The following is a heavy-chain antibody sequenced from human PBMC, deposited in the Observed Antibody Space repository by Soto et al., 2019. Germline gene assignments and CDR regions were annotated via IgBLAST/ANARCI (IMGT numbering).Heavy chain of an antibody. CDR2: IYYSGST. V-gene: IGHV4-31*03. CDR1: GGSISSGGYY. J-gene: IGHJ6*02. Sequence: ASDTLSLTCTVSGGSISSGGYYWSWIRQHPGKGLEWIGYIYYSGSTYYNQSLKSRVTISVDTSKNQFSLKLSSVTAADTAVYYCARDPGIAAAGTRVGYYYYGMDVWGQGTTVTVSS. CDR3: ARDPGIAAAGTRVGYYYYGMDV. D-gene: IGHD6-13*01.